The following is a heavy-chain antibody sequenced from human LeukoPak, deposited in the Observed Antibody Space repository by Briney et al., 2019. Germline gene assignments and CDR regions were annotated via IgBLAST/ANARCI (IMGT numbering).Heavy chain of an antibody. D-gene: IGHD4-11*01. J-gene: IGHJ4*02. V-gene: IGHV3-30-3*01. Sequence: GGSLRLSCAASGFTFSSYAMHWVRQAPGKGLEWVAVISYDGSNKYYADSVKGRFTISRDNSKNTLYLQMNSLRAEDTAVYHCARESSRVTAFDYWGQGTLVTVSS. CDR2: ISYDGSNK. CDR3: ARESSRVTAFDY. CDR1: GFTFSSYA.